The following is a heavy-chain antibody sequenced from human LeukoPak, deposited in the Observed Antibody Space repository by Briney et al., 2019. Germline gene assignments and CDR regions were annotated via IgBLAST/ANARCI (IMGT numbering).Heavy chain of an antibody. CDR1: GYSFTSYW. CDR2: IYPADSDT. CDR3: ARPQGAFALNAFNI. Sequence: GEPLKISCKASGYSFTSYWIGWVRQMPGKGLEWMGIIYPADSDTRYSPSFQGQVTISADKSISTAYLQWSSLKASDTAMYYCARPQGAFALNAFNIWGQGTMVTVSS. V-gene: IGHV5-51*01. J-gene: IGHJ3*02.